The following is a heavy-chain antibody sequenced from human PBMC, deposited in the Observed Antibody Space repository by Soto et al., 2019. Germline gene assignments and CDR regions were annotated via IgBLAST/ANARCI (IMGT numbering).Heavy chain of an antibody. CDR1: GGSFSGYY. V-gene: IGHV4-34*01. Sequence: QVQLQQWGAGLLKPSEILSLTCAVYGGSFSGYYWSWIRQPPGKGLEWIGEINHSGSTNYNPSLKSRVTISVDTSKNQFSLKLSSVTAADTAVYYCARAGRAVAGRYLWGQGTLVTVSS. CDR2: INHSGST. J-gene: IGHJ4*02. D-gene: IGHD6-19*01. CDR3: ARAGRAVAGRYL.